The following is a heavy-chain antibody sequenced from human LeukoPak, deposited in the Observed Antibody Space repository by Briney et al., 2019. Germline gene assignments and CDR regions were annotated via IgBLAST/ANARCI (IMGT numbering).Heavy chain of an antibody. CDR2: INPSGGST. CDR1: GYTFTGYY. Sequence: ASVKVSCKASGYTFTGYYMHWVRQAPGQGLEWMGIINPSGGSTSYAQKFQGRVTMTRDTSTSTVYMELSSLRSEDTAVYYCARSPRSSGWYGWWFDPWGQGTLVTVSS. D-gene: IGHD6-19*01. CDR3: ARSPRSSGWYGWWFDP. J-gene: IGHJ5*02. V-gene: IGHV1-46*03.